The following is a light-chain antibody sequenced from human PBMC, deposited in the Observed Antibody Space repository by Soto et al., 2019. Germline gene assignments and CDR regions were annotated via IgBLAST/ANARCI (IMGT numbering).Light chain of an antibody. J-gene: IGLJ1*01. CDR1: SSDVGGYNY. CDR2: EVS. Sequence: LTQPAAVSGSPGQSITISCTGTSSDVGGYNYVSWYQQHPGKAPKLMIYEVSNRPSGVSNRFSGSKSGNTASLTISGLQAEDEADYYCSSYTSSSTPYVFGTGTKVTVL. V-gene: IGLV2-14*01. CDR3: SSYTSSSTPYV.